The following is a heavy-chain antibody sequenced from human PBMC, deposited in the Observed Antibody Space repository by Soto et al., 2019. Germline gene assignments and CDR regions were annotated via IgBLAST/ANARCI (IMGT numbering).Heavy chain of an antibody. J-gene: IGHJ3*02. CDR1: GFTFSNAW. V-gene: IGHV3-15*01. Sequence: GGSLRLSCAASGFTFSNAWMSWVRQAPGKGLEWVGRIKSKTDGGTTDYAAPVKGRFTISRDDSKNTLYLQMNSLKTEDTAVYYCTNNSGYDDAFDIWGQGTMVTVSS. CDR2: IKSKTDGGTT. CDR3: TNNSGYDDAFDI. D-gene: IGHD5-12*01.